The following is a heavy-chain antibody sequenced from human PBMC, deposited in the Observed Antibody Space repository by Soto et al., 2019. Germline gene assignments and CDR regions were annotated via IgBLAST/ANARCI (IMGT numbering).Heavy chain of an antibody. Sequence: SETLSLTCTVSGGSIISYFYIFFRQPPWKGLEWIGSVYYTGTTDYNPSLKSRVTISVDTSKTQFSLNLRSVTAADTAVYYCARDLAAVPRAFDYWGRGTLVTVSS. CDR3: ARDLAAVPRAFDY. V-gene: IGHV4-59*01. CDR2: VYYTGTT. CDR1: GGSIISYF. D-gene: IGHD6-13*01. J-gene: IGHJ4*02.